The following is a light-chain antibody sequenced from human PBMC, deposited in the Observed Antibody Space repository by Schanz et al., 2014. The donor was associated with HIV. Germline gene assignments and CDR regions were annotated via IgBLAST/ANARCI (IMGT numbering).Light chain of an antibody. J-gene: IGKJ4*01. CDR3: QQYHSSRGT. CDR2: ATS. V-gene: IGKV3-20*01. Sequence: EIVLTQSPGTLSLSPGERASLSCRASHIVNNRYFAWYKQEHGQPPRLLIYATSFRATGIPDRFSGSGSGTDFTLTISRLEPEDFAVYYCQQYHSSRGTFGGGTKVELK. CDR1: HIVNNRY.